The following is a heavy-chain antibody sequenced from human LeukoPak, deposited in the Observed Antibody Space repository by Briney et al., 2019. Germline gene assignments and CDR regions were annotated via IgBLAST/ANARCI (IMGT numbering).Heavy chain of an antibody. CDR2: ISTYNGDT. D-gene: IGHD2-2*01. V-gene: IGHV1-18*01. CDR1: GYTFTTYG. Sequence: GAPVKVSCKTSGYTFTTYGISWVRQAPGQGLEWMGWISTYNGDTNYAQKLQGRVTMTADTSTSTTYMELRSLRSDDTAVYYCALIPYCTTATCYYFDYWGQGTLVTVSS. CDR3: ALIPYCTTATCYYFDY. J-gene: IGHJ4*02.